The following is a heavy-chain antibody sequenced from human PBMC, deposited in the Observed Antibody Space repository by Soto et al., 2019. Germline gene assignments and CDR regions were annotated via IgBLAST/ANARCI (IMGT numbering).Heavy chain of an antibody. J-gene: IGHJ4*02. CDR2: ISGSSSTT. Sequence: PGGSLRLSCAASGFTFSSYSMNWVRQAPGKGLGWISYISGSSSTTYYADSVKGRFTISRDNSKNTLYLQMSSLRAEDTGVYFCAKHIETSGYDSGNDYWGQGTLVTVSS. D-gene: IGHD5-12*01. V-gene: IGHV3-48*01. CDR1: GFTFSSYS. CDR3: AKHIETSGYDSGNDY.